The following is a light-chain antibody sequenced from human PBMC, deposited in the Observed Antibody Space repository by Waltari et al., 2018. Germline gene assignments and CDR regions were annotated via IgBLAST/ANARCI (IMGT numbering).Light chain of an antibody. Sequence: DIQMTQSPSSLSASVGDRVTITCRASQTNSNYLSWYKQRPGKPPKLLIYVASSLQSGVPSRFSGSGSGTDFTLTISTLQPEDFATYYCQQSYRIPLTFGGGTRVEMK. CDR1: QTNSNY. J-gene: IGKJ4*01. CDR3: QQSYRIPLT. V-gene: IGKV1-39*01. CDR2: VAS.